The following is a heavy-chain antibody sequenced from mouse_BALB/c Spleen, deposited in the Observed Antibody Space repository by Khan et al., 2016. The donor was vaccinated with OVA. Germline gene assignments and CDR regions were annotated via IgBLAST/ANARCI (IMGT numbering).Heavy chain of an antibody. V-gene: IGHV3-2*02. CDR3: ARSVTITTVAATYFDY. Sequence: EVQLQESGPGLVKPSQSLSLTCTVTGYSITSDYAWNWIRQFRGNKLEWMGFISYSGSTSYKPSLKSRFIITRDTSKNQFYLQLNYVTSEDTATXSWARSVTITTVAATYFDYLGQGTTLTVSS. D-gene: IGHD1-1*01. CDR1: GYSITSDYA. CDR2: ISYSGST. J-gene: IGHJ2*01.